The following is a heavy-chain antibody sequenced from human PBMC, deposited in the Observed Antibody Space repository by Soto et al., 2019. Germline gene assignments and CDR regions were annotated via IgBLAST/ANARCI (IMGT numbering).Heavy chain of an antibody. CDR2: IKQAGSEK. V-gene: IGHV3-7*05. CDR1: GFTFSSYW. Sequence: EVQLVESGGGLVQPGGSLRLSCAASGFTFSSYWMSWVRQAPGKGLEWVANIKQAGSEKYYVDSVKGRFTIPRDNAKNPLYLQMNSLRAEDKAVYYGARGGPYYDIWTGYYRWGQGTLVTVSS. D-gene: IGHD3-9*01. J-gene: IGHJ5*02. CDR3: ARGGPYYDIWTGYYR.